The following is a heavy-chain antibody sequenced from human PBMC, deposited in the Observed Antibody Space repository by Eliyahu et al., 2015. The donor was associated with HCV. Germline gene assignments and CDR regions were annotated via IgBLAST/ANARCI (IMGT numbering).Heavy chain of an antibody. V-gene: IGHV1-69*01. D-gene: IGHD1/OR15-1a*01. CDR3: AREGWNGDGTNKPFDY. CDR2: IIPIXVTA. J-gene: IGHJ4*02. Sequence: QVQLVQSGAEVKXPGSSVKXSCKASGGTFSXYAIXWVRXAPGQGLEWMGGIIPIXVTANYAQKXRGRVTIXADESTSTAYMELNSLRSDDTAVYYCAREGWNGDGTNKPFDYWGQGTLVTVSS. CDR1: GGTFSXYA.